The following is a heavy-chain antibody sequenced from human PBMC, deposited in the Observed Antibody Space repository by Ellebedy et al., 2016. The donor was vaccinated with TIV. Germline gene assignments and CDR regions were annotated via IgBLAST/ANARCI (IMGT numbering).Heavy chain of an antibody. V-gene: IGHV1-18*04. CDR1: GYTFSIFG. Sequence: AASVKVSCKASGYTFSIFGFSWVRQAPGQGLEWMGWFSVYNGNTNYAQKFQGRVTITTDTSTSTAYMELRSLRSDDTAVYYCARDLRGSLKGGYWGQGTLVTVSS. CDR3: ARDLRGSLKGGY. CDR2: FSVYNGNT. D-gene: IGHD2-8*01. J-gene: IGHJ4*02.